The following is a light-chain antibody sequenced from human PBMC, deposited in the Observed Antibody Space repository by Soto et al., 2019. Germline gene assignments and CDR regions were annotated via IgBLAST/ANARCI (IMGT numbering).Light chain of an antibody. CDR2: DAS. CDR1: QSVSSY. CDR3: QQRSNWPWT. J-gene: IGKJ1*01. V-gene: IGKV3-11*01. Sequence: EIVLTQSPATLSLSPGERATLSCRASQSVSSYLAWYQQKPGQAPRLLIYDASNRATGIPARFSGSGSGTEFTLPISSLEPEDFAVYYYQQRSNWPWTFGQGTKVEIK.